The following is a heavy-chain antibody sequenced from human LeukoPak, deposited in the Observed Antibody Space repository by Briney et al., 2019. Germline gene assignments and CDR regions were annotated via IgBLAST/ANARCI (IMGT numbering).Heavy chain of an antibody. CDR3: ATGPTVITPVYFDY. J-gene: IGHJ4*02. D-gene: IGHD4-23*01. CDR2: FDPEDGET. V-gene: IGHV1-24*01. Sequence: PGGSLRLSCAASGFTFSSYSMHWVRQAPGKGLEWMGGFDPEDGETIYAQKFQGRVTMTEDTSTDTAYMELSSLRSEDTAVYYCATGPTVITPVYFDYWGQGTLVTVSS. CDR1: GFTFSSYS.